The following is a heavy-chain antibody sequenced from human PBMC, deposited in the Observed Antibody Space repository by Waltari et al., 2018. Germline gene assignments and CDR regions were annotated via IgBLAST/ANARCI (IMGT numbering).Heavy chain of an antibody. J-gene: IGHJ6*03. CDR2: INPNSGGT. CDR1: GYTFTGYY. CDR3: ARDSGERRRGGWLGAMDV. Sequence: QVQLVQSGAEVKKPGASVKVSCKASGYTFTGYYMHWVRQAPGQGLEWMGWINPNSGGTNYAQKFQGRVTMTRDTSISTAYMELSRLRSDDTAVYYCARDSGERRRGGWLGAMDVWGKGTTVTVSS. D-gene: IGHD3-10*01. V-gene: IGHV1-2*02.